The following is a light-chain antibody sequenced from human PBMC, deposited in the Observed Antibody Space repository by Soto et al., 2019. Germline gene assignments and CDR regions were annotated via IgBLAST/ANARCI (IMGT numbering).Light chain of an antibody. J-gene: IGKJ5*01. CDR1: QSVSSSY. CDR3: QQYGSSIT. V-gene: IGKV3D-20*01. Sequence: EIVLTQSPATLSLSPGERATLSCEASQSVSSSYLAWYQQKPGLAPRLLIYDASRRATGIPDRFSGSGSGTDFTLTISRLEPEDFAVYYCQQYGSSITFGQGTRLEIK. CDR2: DAS.